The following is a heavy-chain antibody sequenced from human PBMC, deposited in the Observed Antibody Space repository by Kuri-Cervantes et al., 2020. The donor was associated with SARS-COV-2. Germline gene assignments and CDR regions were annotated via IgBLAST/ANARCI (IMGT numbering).Heavy chain of an antibody. D-gene: IGHD2-2*01. V-gene: IGHV3-33*01. CDR2: IWYDGSKK. CDR1: GFHFSGYG. CDR3: ARSHKDIVVVPAARGYYYGMDV. Sequence: GGSLRLSCAVSGFHFSGYGMHWVRQAPGKGLEWVAVIWYDGSKKYYADSVKGRFTISRDNSRNTLYLQMNSLRAEDTAVYYCARSHKDIVVVPAARGYYYGMDVWGQGTTVTVSS. J-gene: IGHJ6*02.